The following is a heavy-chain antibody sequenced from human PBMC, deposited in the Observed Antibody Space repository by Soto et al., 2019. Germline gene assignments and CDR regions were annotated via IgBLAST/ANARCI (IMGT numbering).Heavy chain of an antibody. D-gene: IGHD3-10*01. Sequence: EVQLVESGGGLVQPGRSLRLSCAASGFTFDDYAMHWVRQAPGKGLEWVSGISWNSGSIGYADSVKGRFTISRDNAKNSLYLQMNSLRAEDTALYYCAKEFNSGTVFGSNWFDPWGQGTLVTVSS. CDR1: GFTFDDYA. J-gene: IGHJ5*02. CDR2: ISWNSGSI. V-gene: IGHV3-9*01. CDR3: AKEFNSGTVFGSNWFDP.